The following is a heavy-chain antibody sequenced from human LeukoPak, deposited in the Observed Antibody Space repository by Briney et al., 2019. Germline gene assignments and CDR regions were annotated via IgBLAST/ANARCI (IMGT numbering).Heavy chain of an antibody. CDR3: AGRYYYASGTPESFDY. Sequence: PSQTLSLTCTVSGGSISSGGYYWSWIRQHPGKGLEWIGYIYYSGSTYYNPSLKSRVTISVDTSKNQFSLKLSSVTAADTAVYYCAGRYYYASGTPESFDYWGQGTLVTVSS. CDR1: GGSISSGGYY. J-gene: IGHJ4*02. D-gene: IGHD3-10*01. V-gene: IGHV4-31*03. CDR2: IYYSGST.